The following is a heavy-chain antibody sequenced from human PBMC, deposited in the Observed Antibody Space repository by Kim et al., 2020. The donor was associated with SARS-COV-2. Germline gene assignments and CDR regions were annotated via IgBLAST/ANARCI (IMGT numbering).Heavy chain of an antibody. V-gene: IGHV3-64D*06. CDR1: GFTFSSYA. Sequence: GGSLRLFCSASGFTFSSYAMHWVRQAPGKGLEYVSAISSNGGSTYYADSVKGRFTISRDNSKNTLYLQMSSLRAEDTAVYYCVKDQEWELDEYWGQGTLVTVSS. CDR2: ISSNGGST. CDR3: VKDQEWELDEY. J-gene: IGHJ4*02. D-gene: IGHD1-26*01.